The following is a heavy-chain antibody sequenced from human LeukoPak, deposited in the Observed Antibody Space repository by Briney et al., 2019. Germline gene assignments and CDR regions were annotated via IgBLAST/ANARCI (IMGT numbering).Heavy chain of an antibody. D-gene: IGHD6-25*01. Sequence: KPGGSLRLSCAASGFTFSSYSMNWVRQAPGKGLEWVSSISSSSSYIYYADSVKGRFTISRDNAKNSLYLQMNSLRADDTAVYYCVRFAAGGSYYYYMDVWGKGTTVTVSS. CDR2: ISSSSSYI. CDR3: VRFAAGGSYYYYMDV. CDR1: GFTFSSYS. J-gene: IGHJ6*03. V-gene: IGHV3-21*01.